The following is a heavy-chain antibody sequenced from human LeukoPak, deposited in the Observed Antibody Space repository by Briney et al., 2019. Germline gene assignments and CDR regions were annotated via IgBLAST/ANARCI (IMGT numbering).Heavy chain of an antibody. J-gene: IGHJ4*02. CDR3: ARAEYGDYLPDY. Sequence: ASVKVSCKASGYTFTGYYMHWVRQAPGQGLEWMGWINPNSGGTNYAQKFQGRVTMTRDTSISTAYMELSRLRSDDTAVYYCARAEYGDYLPDYWGQGTLVTVSS. CDR2: INPNSGGT. D-gene: IGHD4-17*01. V-gene: IGHV1-2*02. CDR1: GYTFTGYY.